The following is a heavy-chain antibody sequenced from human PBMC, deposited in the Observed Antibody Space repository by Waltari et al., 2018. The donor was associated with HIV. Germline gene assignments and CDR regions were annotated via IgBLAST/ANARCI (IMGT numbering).Heavy chain of an antibody. J-gene: IGHJ4*02. D-gene: IGHD3-9*01. CDR1: GGSFSGYY. CDR2: INHSGST. CDR3: ARPKSNILTGYYRGGFDY. V-gene: IGHV4-34*01. Sequence: QVQLQQWGAGLLKPSETLSLTCAVYGGSFSGYYWSWIRQPPGKGLEWIGEINHSGSTNYSPSLKSRVTISVDTSKNQFSLKLSSVTAADTAVYYCARPKSNILTGYYRGGFDYWGQGTLVTVSS.